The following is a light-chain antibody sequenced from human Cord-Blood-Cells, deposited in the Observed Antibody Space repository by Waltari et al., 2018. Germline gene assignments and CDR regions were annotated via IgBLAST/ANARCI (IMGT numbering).Light chain of an antibody. CDR1: QSISSD. J-gene: IGKJ2*01. CDR2: AAS. CDR3: QQSYSTPYT. V-gene: IGKV1-39*01. Sequence: DMQMTQSPSSLSASVGDRVTITCRASQSISSDLNWYRQKPGKAPKLLIYAASSLQSRVPAKFSSSGSETEFTSTISSVQPDDFATYYCQQSYSTPYTFGQGTMLEIK.